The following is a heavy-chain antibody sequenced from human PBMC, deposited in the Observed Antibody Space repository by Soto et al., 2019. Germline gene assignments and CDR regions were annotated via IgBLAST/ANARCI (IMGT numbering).Heavy chain of an antibody. V-gene: IGHV3-15*04. D-gene: IGHD4-17*01. CDR1: GFAFSTAY. J-gene: IGHJ4*01. CDR2: IDSKIVADKT. Sequence: GGSLRLSCTASGFAFSTAYLDWGRQGPGKGPEWVGQIDSKIVADKTDFPSPVKGRFTLSRDASKHTVYVQMNGLGTEEAAMYYSVTGLTAVASSRFDFWGQGTPVTVSS. CDR3: VTGLTAVASSRFDF.